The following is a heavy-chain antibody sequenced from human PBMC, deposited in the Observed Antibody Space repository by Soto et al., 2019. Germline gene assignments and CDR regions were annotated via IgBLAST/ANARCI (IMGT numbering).Heavy chain of an antibody. CDR3: VSWVSAHFDY. D-gene: IGHD2-8*01. J-gene: IGHJ4*01. CDR2: ISSNGANT. CDR1: GFTFDSPYSHA. V-gene: IGHV3-23*01. Sequence: GGSLRLSCAASGFTFDSPYSHAMSWVRQSPGKGPEWVSTISSNGANTHYAESVKGRFTISKDPSRNTVHLHMNSLRAEDTATYLCVSWVSAHFDYWGHGTPVTVSS.